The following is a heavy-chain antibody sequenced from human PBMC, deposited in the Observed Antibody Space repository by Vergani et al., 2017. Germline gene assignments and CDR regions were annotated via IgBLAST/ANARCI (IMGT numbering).Heavy chain of an antibody. D-gene: IGHD3-10*01. CDR3: ARDRRLWFGDFGYMDV. J-gene: IGHJ6*03. CDR1: GGTFSSYA. Sequence: QVQLVQSGAAVKKPGASVKVSCKASGGTFSSYAISWVRQAPGQGLEWMGGIIPIFGTANYAQKFQGRVTITADESTSTAYLELRSLRSDDTAVYYCARDRRLWFGDFGYMDVWGKGTTVTVSS. V-gene: IGHV1-69*13. CDR2: IIPIFGTA.